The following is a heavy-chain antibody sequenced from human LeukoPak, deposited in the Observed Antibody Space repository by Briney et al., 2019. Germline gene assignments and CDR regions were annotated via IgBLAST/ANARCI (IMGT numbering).Heavy chain of an antibody. Sequence: KTSETLTLTCSVSGGSISSSAYNWGWMRQPPGQGLERIGKIDCSGSTYYSPSLKSRVTISVDTSKNQFSLKLSSVTAADTAVYYCARPWGLQPPYYFDYWGQGTLVTVSS. CDR3: ARPWGLQPPYYFDY. J-gene: IGHJ4*02. CDR2: IDCSGST. D-gene: IGHD5-24*01. V-gene: IGHV4-39*07. CDR1: GGSISSSAYN.